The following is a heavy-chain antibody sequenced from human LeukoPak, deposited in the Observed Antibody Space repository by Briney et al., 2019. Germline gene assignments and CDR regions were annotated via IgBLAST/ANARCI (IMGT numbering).Heavy chain of an antibody. V-gene: IGHV5-51*01. Sequence: GESLKISCKGSGYSFTTYWIGWVRQMPGKGLEWMGIIYPGDSGTRYSPSFQGQVTISADKSISTAYLQWSSLKASDTAMYYCARPKFSSGWYPPDYWGQGALVTVSS. CDR3: ARPKFSSGWYPPDY. CDR2: IYPGDSGT. D-gene: IGHD6-19*01. J-gene: IGHJ4*02. CDR1: GYSFTTYW.